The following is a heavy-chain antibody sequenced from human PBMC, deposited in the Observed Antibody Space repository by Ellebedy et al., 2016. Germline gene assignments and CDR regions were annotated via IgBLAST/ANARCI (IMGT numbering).Heavy chain of an antibody. D-gene: IGHD6-13*01. CDR3: ARDLPHNIALHY. Sequence: GESLKISXAASGFTFSTYGMHWVRQAPGKGLEWVAVISYDGRNKFYADSVKGRFTISRDNSKNTLYLQVNSLRAEDTAVYYCARDLPHNIALHYWGQGTLVTVSS. CDR1: GFTFSTYG. CDR2: ISYDGRNK. J-gene: IGHJ4*02. V-gene: IGHV3-30*03.